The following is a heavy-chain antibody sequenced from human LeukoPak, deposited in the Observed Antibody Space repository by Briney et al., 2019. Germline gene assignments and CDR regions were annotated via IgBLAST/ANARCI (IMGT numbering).Heavy chain of an antibody. V-gene: IGHV4-39*07. CDR2: IYYSGST. Sequence: PSETLSLTCTVSGGSISSSSYYWGWIRQPPGKGLEWIGSIYYSGSTYYNPSLKSRVTISVDTSKNQFSLKLSSVTAADTAVYYCAREIAVAGSAFDIWGQGTMVSVSS. J-gene: IGHJ3*02. CDR3: AREIAVAGSAFDI. D-gene: IGHD6-19*01. CDR1: GGSISSSSYY.